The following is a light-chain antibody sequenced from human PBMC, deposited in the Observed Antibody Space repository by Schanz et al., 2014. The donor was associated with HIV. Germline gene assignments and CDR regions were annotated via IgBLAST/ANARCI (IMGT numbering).Light chain of an antibody. CDR3: QSYDSGLSGWV. Sequence: QSVLTQPPSASGTPGQRVTISCTGSSSNIGSVYDVHWYQQLPGTAPKHLIFANSDRPSGVPDRFSGSKSGTSASLAITGLQAEDEADYYCQSYDSGLSGWVFGGGTKVTVL. V-gene: IGLV1-40*01. CDR2: ANS. J-gene: IGLJ3*02. CDR1: SSNIGSVYD.